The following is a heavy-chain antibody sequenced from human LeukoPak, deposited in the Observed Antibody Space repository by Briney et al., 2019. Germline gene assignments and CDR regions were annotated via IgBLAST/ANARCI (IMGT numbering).Heavy chain of an antibody. J-gene: IGHJ4*02. CDR2: IIPIFGTA. D-gene: IGHD3-22*01. V-gene: IGHV1-69*01. CDR3: ARASPYDSSGYYIY. Sequence: SVKVSCKASGGTFSSYAISWVRQAPGQGLEWMGVIIPIFGTANYAQKFQVRGTFTADEYTSTAYMELRSLRSEDTAVYYCARASPYDSSGYYIYCGQGTLVTVPS. CDR1: GGTFSSYA.